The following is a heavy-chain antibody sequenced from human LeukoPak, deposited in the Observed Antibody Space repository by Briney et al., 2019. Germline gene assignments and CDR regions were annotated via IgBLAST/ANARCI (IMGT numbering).Heavy chain of an antibody. J-gene: IGHJ4*02. V-gene: IGHV3-64*02. CDR3: ARAMSIAARLQTIFDY. CDR2: ISNNGGST. Sequence: GGSLRLSCAASGFTFSNYAMHWVRQAPGKGLEYVSAISNNGGSTYYADSVKGRFTISRDNSKNTLYLQMGSLRAEDTAVYYCARAMSIAARLQTIFDYWGQGTLVTVSS. CDR1: GFTFSNYA. D-gene: IGHD6-6*01.